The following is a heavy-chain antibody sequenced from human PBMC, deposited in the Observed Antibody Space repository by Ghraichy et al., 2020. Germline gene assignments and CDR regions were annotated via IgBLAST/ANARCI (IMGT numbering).Heavy chain of an antibody. D-gene: IGHD2-15*01. J-gene: IGHJ5*02. CDR1: GFTFSSYG. CDR3: ARDWYCSGGSCSSSWFDP. V-gene: IGHV3-33*01. Sequence: GGSLRLTCAASGFTFSSYGMHWVRQAPGKGLECVAVIWYDGSNKYYADSVKGRFTISRDNSKNTLYLQMNSLRAEDTAVYYCARDWYCSGGSCSSSWFDPWGQGTLVTVSS. CDR2: IWYDGSNK.